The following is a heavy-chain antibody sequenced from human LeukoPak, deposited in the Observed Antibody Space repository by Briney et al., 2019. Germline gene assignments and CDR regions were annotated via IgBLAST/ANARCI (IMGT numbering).Heavy chain of an antibody. J-gene: IGHJ4*02. CDR2: INHSGST. Sequence: SETLSLTCAVYGRSFSGYYWSWIRQPPGKGLEWTGEINHSGSTNYNPSLKSRVTISVDTSKNQFSLKLSSVTAADTAVYYCARVMIYGDYGDGGAKGFDYWGQGTLVTVSS. CDR1: GRSFSGYY. D-gene: IGHD4-17*01. V-gene: IGHV4-34*01. CDR3: ARVMIYGDYGDGGAKGFDY.